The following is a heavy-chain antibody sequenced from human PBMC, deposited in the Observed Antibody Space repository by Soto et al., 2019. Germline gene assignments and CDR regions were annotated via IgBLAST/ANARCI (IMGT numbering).Heavy chain of an antibody. D-gene: IGHD3-22*01. CDR1: GYSFATSG. J-gene: IGHJ4*02. V-gene: IGHV1-18*01. CDR2: ISADNGNT. Sequence: QVKLVQSGTEVKKPGASMKVSCKASGYSFATSGISWVRQAPGQGLEWMGWISADNGNTNYDQKLQDRSIMTTDTSTSTAYLELRSLRSDDTAVYYCARAGQYYDSSGYADWGQGTLVTVSS. CDR3: ARAGQYYDSSGYAD.